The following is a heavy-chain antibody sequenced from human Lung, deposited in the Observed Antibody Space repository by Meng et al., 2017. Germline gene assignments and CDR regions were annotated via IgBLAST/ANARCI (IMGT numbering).Heavy chain of an antibody. CDR1: GYTFTNYD. V-gene: IGHV1-8*01. CDR2: MNPNSGNT. CDR3: ATRNDGYDFDY. Sequence: QVQLVQSGAEVKKPGASVRVSCKVSGYTFTNYDINWVRQATGQGLQWMGWMNPNSGNTGYAQKFQGRVTMTRNTSISTAYMELSSLRSEDTAVYYCATRNDGYDFDYWGQGTLVTVSS. D-gene: IGHD1-1*01. J-gene: IGHJ4*02.